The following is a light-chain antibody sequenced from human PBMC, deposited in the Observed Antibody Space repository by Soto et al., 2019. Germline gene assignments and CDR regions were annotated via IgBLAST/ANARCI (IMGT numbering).Light chain of an antibody. CDR2: EVS. CDR3: TSYTTSTTWV. CDR1: SSDIGASNY. J-gene: IGLJ3*02. Sequence: QSVLTQPASVSGSPGQSITVSCTGTSSDIGASNYVSWYQQHPGKAPKLIISEVSNRPSGVSIRFSGSKSGSTASLTISGLQAEDEADYYCTSYTTSTTWVFGGGTQLTVL. V-gene: IGLV2-14*01.